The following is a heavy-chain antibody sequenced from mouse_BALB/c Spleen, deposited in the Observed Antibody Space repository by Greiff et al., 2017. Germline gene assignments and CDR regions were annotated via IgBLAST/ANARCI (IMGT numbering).Heavy chain of an antibody. V-gene: IGHV1-9*01. CDR3: ARWGYRYDGAWFAY. CDR1: GYTFSSYW. J-gene: IGHJ3*01. D-gene: IGHD2-14*01. Sequence: VQLQQSGAELMKPGASVKISCKATGYTFSSYWIEWVKQRPGHGLEWIGEILPGSGSTNYNEKFKGKATFTADTSSNTAYMQLSSLTSEDSAVYYCARWGYRYDGAWFAYWGQGTLVTVSA. CDR2: ILPGSGST.